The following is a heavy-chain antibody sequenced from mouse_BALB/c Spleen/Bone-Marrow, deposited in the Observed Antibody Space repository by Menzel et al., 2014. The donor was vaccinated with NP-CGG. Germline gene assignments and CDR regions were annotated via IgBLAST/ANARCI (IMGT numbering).Heavy chain of an antibody. D-gene: IGHD2-3*01. CDR3: ANYVDGDFFDY. V-gene: IGHV14-3*02. CDR2: IDPANVNT. J-gene: IGHJ2*01. CDR1: GFNIKDTY. Sequence: EVQLVESGAELVKPGASVKLSCTASGFNIKDTYMHWVKQRPEQGLEWIGRIDPANVNTKYDPKFQGKATITADTSSNTAYLQLSSLTSDDTAVYYYANYVDGDFFDYWGQGTTLTVSS.